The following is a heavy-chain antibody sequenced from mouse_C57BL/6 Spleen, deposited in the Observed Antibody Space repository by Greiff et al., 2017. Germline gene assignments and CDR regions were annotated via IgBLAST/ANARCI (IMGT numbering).Heavy chain of an antibody. J-gene: IGHJ2*01. CDR1: GYTFTDYE. V-gene: IGHV1-15*01. Sequence: VQLQQSGAELVRPGASVTLSCTASGYTFTDYEMHWVKQTPVHGLEWIGAIDPETGGTAYNQKFKGKAILTADKSSSTAYMELRSLTSEDSAVYYCTRGDYDGYPGWGQGTTLTVSS. CDR2: IDPETGGT. CDR3: TRGDYDGYPG. D-gene: IGHD2-3*01.